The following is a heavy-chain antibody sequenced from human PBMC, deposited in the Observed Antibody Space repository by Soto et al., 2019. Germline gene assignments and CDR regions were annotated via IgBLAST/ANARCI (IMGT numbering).Heavy chain of an antibody. CDR3: AKVQRLVYYYYYGMDV. CDR2: ISYDGSNK. CDR1: GFTFSSYG. V-gene: IGHV3-30*18. D-gene: IGHD6-13*01. Sequence: GESLKISCAASGFTFSSYGMHWVRQAPGKGLERVAVISYDGSNKYYADSVKGRFTISRDNSKNTLYLQMNSLRAEDTAVYYCAKVQRLVYYYYYGMDVWGQGTTVTVSS. J-gene: IGHJ6*02.